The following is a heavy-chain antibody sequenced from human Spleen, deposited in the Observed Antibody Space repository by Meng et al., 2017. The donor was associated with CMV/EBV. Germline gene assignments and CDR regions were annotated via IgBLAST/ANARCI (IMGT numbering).Heavy chain of an antibody. CDR1: GFTFSEFA. J-gene: IGHJ4*02. CDR3: AIRDSGNDFDY. CDR2: ITQTGDDL. Sequence: SCVASGFTFSEFAMTWVRQAPGKGLEWVSSITQTGDDLYSADPVKGRFTISRDRSKNTLYLQMNGLRAEDTALYYCAIRDSGNDFDYWGQGILVTVSS. V-gene: IGHV3-23*01. D-gene: IGHD2-15*01.